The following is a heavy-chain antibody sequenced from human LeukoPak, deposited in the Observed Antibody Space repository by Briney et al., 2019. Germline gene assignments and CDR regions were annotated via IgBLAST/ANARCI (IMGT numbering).Heavy chain of an antibody. D-gene: IGHD2-15*01. V-gene: IGHV4-39*01. CDR1: GGSISSSSYY. CDR2: IYYSGGT. CDR3: ACSGSLQNWFDP. J-gene: IGHJ5*02. Sequence: SETLSLTCTVSGGSISSSSYYWGWIRQPPGKGLEWIGSIYYSGGTYYNPSLKSRVTISVDTSKNQFSLKLSSVTAADTAVYYCACSGSLQNWFDPWGQGTLVTVSS.